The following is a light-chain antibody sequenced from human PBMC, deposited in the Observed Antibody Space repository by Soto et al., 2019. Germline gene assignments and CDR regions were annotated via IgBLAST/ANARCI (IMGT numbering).Light chain of an antibody. Sequence: EIVLTQSPATLSLSPGERATLSCRTSQTIRGLLNWYQQRPGQAPRLLIYDTSNRTTDIPARFSGSGSGTDFIITISRLDPEDFGVYFCQKRHNRPIPFGQGTRLDIK. CDR1: QTIRGL. J-gene: IGKJ5*01. V-gene: IGKV3-11*01. CDR2: DTS. CDR3: QKRHNRPIP.